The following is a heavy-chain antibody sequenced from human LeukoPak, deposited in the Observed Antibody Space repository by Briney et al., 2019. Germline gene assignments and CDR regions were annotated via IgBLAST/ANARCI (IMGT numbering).Heavy chain of an antibody. J-gene: IGHJ4*02. CDR3: AKEKITMVRGVMFYIDY. Sequence: GGSLRLSCAASGFTFSSYGMHWVRQAPGKGLEWVAVISYDGSNKYYADSVKGRFTISRDNSKNTLYLQMNSLRAEDTAVYYCAKEKITMVRGVMFYIDYWGQGTLVTVSS. CDR1: GFTFSSYG. D-gene: IGHD3-10*01. V-gene: IGHV3-30*18. CDR2: ISYDGSNK.